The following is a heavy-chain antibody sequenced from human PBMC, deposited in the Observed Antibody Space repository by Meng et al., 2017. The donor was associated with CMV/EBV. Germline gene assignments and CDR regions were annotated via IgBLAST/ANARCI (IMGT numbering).Heavy chain of an antibody. CDR2: IYYSGST. J-gene: IGHJ4*02. Sequence: QAQLQVSGPGPVKPSQALSLTCSCSGGSISSGDYYWSWIRRPPGKGLEWIGYIYYSGSTYYNPSLKSRVTISVDTSKNQFSLKLSSGTAADTAVYYCARDNRRGGVDYWGQGTLVTVSS. CDR1: GGSISSGDYY. V-gene: IGHV4-30-4*08. CDR3: ARDNRRGGVDY. D-gene: IGHD3-3*01.